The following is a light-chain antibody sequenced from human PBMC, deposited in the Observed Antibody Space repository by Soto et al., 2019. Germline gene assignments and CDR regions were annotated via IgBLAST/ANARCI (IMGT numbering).Light chain of an antibody. V-gene: IGLV2-18*02. J-gene: IGLJ1*01. CDR3: ASYTHSITSV. Sequence: QSVLIQPPSVSGSPGQSVTISCTGTSSDVGSYDYVSWYQQHPGTVPKPMIYNVNTQPSGVPDRFSGSKSGNTASMTISGLQAEDEADYYCASYTHSITSVFGSGPKVTVL. CDR1: SSDVGSYDY. CDR2: NVN.